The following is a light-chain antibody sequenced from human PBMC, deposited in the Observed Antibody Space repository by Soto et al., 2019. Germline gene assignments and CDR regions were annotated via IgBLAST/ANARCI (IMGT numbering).Light chain of an antibody. Sequence: EIVMTQSPATVSVSPGERATLSCRASQSVSSNLAWYQQKPGQAPRLLIYHASTRATGIPARFSGSGSGTEFTLTISSLQSEDFAVYYCQQYNKWPLTFGGGTKVEIK. CDR2: HAS. CDR3: QQYNKWPLT. V-gene: IGKV3-15*01. CDR1: QSVSSN. J-gene: IGKJ4*01.